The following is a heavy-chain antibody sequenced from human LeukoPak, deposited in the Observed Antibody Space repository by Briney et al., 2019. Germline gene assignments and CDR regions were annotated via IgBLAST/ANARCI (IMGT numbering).Heavy chain of an antibody. D-gene: IGHD3-22*01. CDR1: GYTFTSYG. Sequence: GASVKVSCKASGYTFTSYGISWVRQAPGQGLEWMGWISAYNGNTNYAQKLQGRVTITADESTSTAYMELSSLRSEDTAVYYCASRAYYYDSSGYYGDFQHWGQGTLVTVSS. J-gene: IGHJ1*01. V-gene: IGHV1-18*01. CDR2: ISAYNGNT. CDR3: ASRAYYYDSSGYYGDFQH.